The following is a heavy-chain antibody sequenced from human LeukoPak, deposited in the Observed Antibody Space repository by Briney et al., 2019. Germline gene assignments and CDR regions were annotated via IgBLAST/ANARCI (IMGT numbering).Heavy chain of an antibody. CDR2: IYYSGST. CDR3: ARVGFHWGRDALYYFDY. J-gene: IGHJ4*02. Sequence: PSETLSLTCTVSGGSISSSSYYWGWLRQPPGKGLEWIGSIYYSGSTYYNPSLKSRVTVSVDTSKNQFSLKLSSVTAADTAVYYCARVGFHWGRDALYYFDYWGQGTLVTVSS. CDR1: GGSISSSSYY. V-gene: IGHV4-39*07. D-gene: IGHD3-16*01.